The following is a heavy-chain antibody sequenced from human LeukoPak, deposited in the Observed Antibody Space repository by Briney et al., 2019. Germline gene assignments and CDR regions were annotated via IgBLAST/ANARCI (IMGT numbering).Heavy chain of an antibody. CDR3: AKSSHAFGAFDI. V-gene: IGHV3-23*01. Sequence: GGSLRLSCAASGFTFSSYAMTWVRQAPGKGLEWVSSISGSGGSTYYADPVKGRFTISRDNSKNTLYLQMNSLRVEDTAVYYCAKSSHAFGAFDIWGQGTMVTVSS. CDR1: GFTFSSYA. J-gene: IGHJ3*02. CDR2: ISGSGGST. D-gene: IGHD3-16*01.